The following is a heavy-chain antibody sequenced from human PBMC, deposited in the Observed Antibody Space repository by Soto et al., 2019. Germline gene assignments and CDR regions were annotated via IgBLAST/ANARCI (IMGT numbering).Heavy chain of an antibody. Sequence: QVQLVQSGAEVKKPGSSVKVSCKASGGTFSSYTISWVRQAPGQGLEWLGRIIPILGIANYAQKFQGRVTITADKSMSTAYMELSSLRSEDTAVYYCARETVLRYVDWLLLYDAFDIWGQGTMVTVSS. V-gene: IGHV1-69*08. CDR3: ARETVLRYVDWLLLYDAFDI. CDR1: GGTFSSYT. D-gene: IGHD3-9*01. CDR2: IIPILGIA. J-gene: IGHJ3*02.